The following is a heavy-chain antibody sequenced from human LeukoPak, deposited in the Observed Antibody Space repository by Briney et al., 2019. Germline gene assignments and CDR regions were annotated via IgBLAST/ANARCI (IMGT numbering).Heavy chain of an antibody. CDR2: INHSGST. J-gene: IGHJ3*02. CDR3: ARAQRKSAFDI. V-gene: IGHV4-34*01. Sequence: PSETLSLTCAVYGGPFSGYYWSWIRQPPGKGLEWIGEINHSGSTNYNPSLKSRVTISVDTSKNQFSLKLSSVTAADTAVYYCARAQRKSAFDIWGQGTMVTVSS. CDR1: GGPFSGYY.